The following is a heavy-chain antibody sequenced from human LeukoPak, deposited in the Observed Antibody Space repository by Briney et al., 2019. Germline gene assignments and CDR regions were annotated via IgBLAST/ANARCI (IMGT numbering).Heavy chain of an antibody. D-gene: IGHD6-13*01. Sequence: GGSLRLSCAASGFTFSSYGMHWVRQAPGKGLEWVAVIWYDGSNKYYADSVKGRFTISRDNSKNTLYLQMNSLRAEDTAVYYCARDSYPAAGAWIVYWGQGTLVTVSS. CDR3: ARDSYPAAGAWIVY. CDR1: GFTFSSYG. V-gene: IGHV3-33*01. CDR2: IWYDGSNK. J-gene: IGHJ4*02.